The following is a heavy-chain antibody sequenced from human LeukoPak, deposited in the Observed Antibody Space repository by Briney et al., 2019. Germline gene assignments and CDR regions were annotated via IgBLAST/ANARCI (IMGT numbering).Heavy chain of an antibody. J-gene: IGHJ3*02. Sequence: ASVKVSCKTSGYTFTGYYIHWVRQAPGQGLEWMGWINPKSGGTNYAQKFQGRVSMTRDTSISTAYMDMSSLRSDDTAVYYCARNLWFGESSDAFDMWGQGTMVTVSS. CDR2: INPKSGGT. D-gene: IGHD3-10*01. V-gene: IGHV1-2*02. CDR1: GYTFTGYY. CDR3: ARNLWFGESSDAFDM.